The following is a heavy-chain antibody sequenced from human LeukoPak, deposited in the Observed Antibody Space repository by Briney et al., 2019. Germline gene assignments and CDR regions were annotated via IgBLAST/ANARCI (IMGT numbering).Heavy chain of an antibody. CDR3: ARNQGSEYYFDY. J-gene: IGHJ4*02. V-gene: IGHV4-34*01. D-gene: IGHD3-10*01. Sequence: SETLSLTCAVYGGSFSGYYWSWIRQPPGKGLEWIGEINHSGSTNYNPSLKSRVTISVDTSKNQFSLKLSSVTAADTAVYYCARNQGSEYYFDYWGQGTLVTVSS. CDR2: INHSGST. CDR1: GGSFSGYY.